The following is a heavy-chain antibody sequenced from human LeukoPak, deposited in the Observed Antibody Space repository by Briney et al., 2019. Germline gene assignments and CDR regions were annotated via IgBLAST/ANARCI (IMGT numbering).Heavy chain of an antibody. Sequence: PGRSLRLSCAASGFTFSSYAMSWVRQAPGKGLEWVSTISGSGGNTYYADSVKGRFTISRDNSKNTLYLQMNSLRAEDTAVYYCAKGCGGTCYSSYDHWGQGTLVTVSS. CDR2: ISGSGGNT. D-gene: IGHD2-21*02. CDR1: GFTFSSYA. CDR3: AKGCGGTCYSSYDH. V-gene: IGHV3-23*01. J-gene: IGHJ4*02.